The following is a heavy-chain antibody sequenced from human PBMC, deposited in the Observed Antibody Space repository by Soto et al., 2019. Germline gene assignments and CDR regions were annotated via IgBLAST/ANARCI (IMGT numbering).Heavy chain of an antibody. V-gene: IGHV3-30*04. CDR2: ISYDGSNK. J-gene: IGHJ4*02. Sequence: QVQLVESGGGVVQPGRSLRLSCAASGFTFSSYAMNWVRQAPGKGLEWVAGISYDGSNKYYADSVKGRFTISRDNSKNTLYLQMNSLRAEDTAVYYCASTLDYWGQGTLVTVSS. CDR1: GFTFSSYA. CDR3: ASTLDY.